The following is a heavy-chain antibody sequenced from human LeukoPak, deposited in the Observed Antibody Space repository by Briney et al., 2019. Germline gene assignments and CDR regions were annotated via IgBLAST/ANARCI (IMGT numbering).Heavy chain of an antibody. Sequence: GGSLRLSCAASGFTFTNYGMHWVRQAPGKGLEWVAVISYDESYKYYADSVKGRFTISRDNAKNSLYLQMNSLRAEDTALYCCAKGGGGSYVTPNYFDYWGQGTLVTVSS. CDR1: GFTFTNYG. CDR3: AKGGGGSYVTPNYFDY. V-gene: IGHV3-30*18. CDR2: ISYDESYK. D-gene: IGHD1-26*01. J-gene: IGHJ4*02.